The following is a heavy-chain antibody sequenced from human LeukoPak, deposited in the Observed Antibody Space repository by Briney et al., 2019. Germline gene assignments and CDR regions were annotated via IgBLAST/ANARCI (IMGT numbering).Heavy chain of an antibody. Sequence: ASVKVSCKASGYTFTSYYMHWVRQAPGQGLEWMGIINPSGGSTSYAQKFQGRVTMTRDTSTSTVYMKLSSLRSEDTAVYYCARDGVPGYSSGWYDYWGQGTLVTVSS. CDR3: ARDGVPGYSSGWYDY. V-gene: IGHV1-46*01. CDR2: INPSGGST. D-gene: IGHD6-19*01. J-gene: IGHJ4*02. CDR1: GYTFTSYY.